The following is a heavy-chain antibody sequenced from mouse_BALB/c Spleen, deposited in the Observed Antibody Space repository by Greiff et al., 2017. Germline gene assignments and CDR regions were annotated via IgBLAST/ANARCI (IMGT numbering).Heavy chain of an antibody. D-gene: IGHD2-1*01. Sequence: DVHLVESGGGLVKPGGSLKLSCAASGFTFSDYYMYWVRQTPEKRLEWVATISDGGSYTYYPDSVKGRFTISRDNAKNNLYLQMSSLKSEDTAMYYCARDRASPEGYGNYGVAYWGQGTGHCLC. CDR2: ISDGGSYT. J-gene: IGHJ3*01. CDR1: GFTFSDYY. V-gene: IGHV5-4*02. CDR3: ARDRASPEGYGNYGVAY.